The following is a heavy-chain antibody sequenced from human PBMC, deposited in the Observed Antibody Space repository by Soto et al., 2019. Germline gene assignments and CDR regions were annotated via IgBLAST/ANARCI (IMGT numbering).Heavy chain of an antibody. CDR1: GFTFSSYA. CDR2: ISGSGDST. Sequence: EVQLLESGGGLVQPGGSLRLSCAASGFTFSSYAMSWVRQAPGKGLEWVSVISGSGDSTYYADSVRGRFTISRDNSKNTLYLQMNSQRAGDTAVYYCAKDRDGAAAGPTKFYGMDVWGQGTTVTVSS. D-gene: IGHD6-13*01. CDR3: AKDRDGAAAGPTKFYGMDV. V-gene: IGHV3-23*01. J-gene: IGHJ6*02.